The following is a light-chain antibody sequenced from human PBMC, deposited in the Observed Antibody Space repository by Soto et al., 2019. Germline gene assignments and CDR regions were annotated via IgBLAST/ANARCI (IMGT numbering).Light chain of an antibody. CDR1: QSVSGNF. CDR2: GAS. J-gene: IGKJ2*01. V-gene: IGKV3-20*01. CDR3: QQYGNSPYA. Sequence: EIVLTQSPGTLSLSPGERATLSCRASQSVSGNFLGWYQQKPGQAPRLLIYGASIRATGIPDRFSGTGSGTDFTLTISRLEPEDFAVYYCQQYGNSPYAFGQGTKLEIK.